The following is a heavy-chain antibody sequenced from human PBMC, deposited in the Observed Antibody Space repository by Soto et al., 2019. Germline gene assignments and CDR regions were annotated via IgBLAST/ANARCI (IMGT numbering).Heavy chain of an antibody. Sequence: QVQLQESGSGLVRPSQTLSLTCAVSGASISSAGYSWSWIRQPPGKGLEWIGYIYHSGSTYYNPNLQSRVTLSIDRAKNQYSLKLSSVTAADTAVYYCARAVLYGTIGYYLLNWGQGTLVTVSS. CDR3: ARAVLYGTIGYYLLN. CDR2: IYHSGST. J-gene: IGHJ4*02. D-gene: IGHD3-22*01. CDR1: GASISSAGYS. V-gene: IGHV4-30-2*01.